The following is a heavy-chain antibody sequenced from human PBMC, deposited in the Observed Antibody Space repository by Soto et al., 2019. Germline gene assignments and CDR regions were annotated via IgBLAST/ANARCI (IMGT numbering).Heavy chain of an antibody. CDR2: INTNSGGT. CDR1: GYTFTGYY. CDR3: ATRAGAYSNSWFYFDS. V-gene: IGHV1-2*04. D-gene: IGHD6-13*01. Sequence: ASVKVSCKASGYTFTGYYMHWVRQAPGQGLEWMGWINTNSGGTNYAQKFQGWVTMTRDTSISTAYMELSRLRSDDTAVYYCATRAGAYSNSWFYFDSWGQGTLVTVS. J-gene: IGHJ4*02.